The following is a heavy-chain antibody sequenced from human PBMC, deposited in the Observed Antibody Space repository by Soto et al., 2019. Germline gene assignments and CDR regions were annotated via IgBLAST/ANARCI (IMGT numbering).Heavy chain of an antibody. Sequence: QVQLVQSGAEEKKPGASVKVSCKASGYPFSNYAMHWVRQAPGQRLEWMGWINAGNGNSKYSQKFQGRVTITRDTSANTAYMELDSLRSEDTAVYYCATSTYCSSSTCYQWYGMDVWGQGTTVTVSS. CDR2: INAGNGNS. D-gene: IGHD2-2*01. CDR1: GYPFSNYA. CDR3: ATSTYCSSSTCYQWYGMDV. J-gene: IGHJ6*02. V-gene: IGHV1-3*05.